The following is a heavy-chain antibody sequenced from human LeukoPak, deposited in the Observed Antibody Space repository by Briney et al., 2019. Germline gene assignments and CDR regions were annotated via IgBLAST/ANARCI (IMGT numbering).Heavy chain of an antibody. CDR1: GFTFSSYS. CDR2: ISSSSSYI. V-gene: IGHV3-21*01. D-gene: IGHD3-10*01. J-gene: IGHJ4*02. Sequence: PGGSLRLSCAASGFTFSSYSMNWVRQAPGKGLEWVSSISSSSSYIYYADSVKGRFTISRDNAKNSLYLQMNSLRAEDTAVYYCARDQGWAYYDSGSYFYFDYWGQGTLVTVSS. CDR3: ARDQGWAYYDSGSYFYFDY.